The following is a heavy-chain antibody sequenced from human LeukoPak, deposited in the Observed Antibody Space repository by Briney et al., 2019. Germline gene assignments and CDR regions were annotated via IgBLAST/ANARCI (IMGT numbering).Heavy chain of an antibody. V-gene: IGHV3-23*01. D-gene: IGHD6-6*01. Sequence: GGSLRLSCAASGFTFSTYAMSWVRQAPGKGLEWVSAISNSGGNTYHADSVKGRFTISRDNSKNTLYLQMNSLRAEDTAVYYCAKVTIAAESFFDYWGQGTLVTVSS. CDR2: ISNSGGNT. CDR1: GFTFSTYA. J-gene: IGHJ4*02. CDR3: AKVTIAAESFFDY.